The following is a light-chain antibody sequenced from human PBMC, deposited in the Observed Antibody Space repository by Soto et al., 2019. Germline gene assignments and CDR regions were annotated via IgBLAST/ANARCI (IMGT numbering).Light chain of an antibody. V-gene: IGLV1-51*02. Sequence: QSELTQPPSVSAAPGQKVTISCSGSSSNIGHNYVSWYQHLPGTAPKLLISEDNKRPSGIPDRFSGSKSGTSATLDITGLQTGDEADYYCATWDSALGVGVFGGGTKLTVL. CDR1: SSNIGHNY. CDR2: EDN. CDR3: ATWDSALGVGV. J-gene: IGLJ3*02.